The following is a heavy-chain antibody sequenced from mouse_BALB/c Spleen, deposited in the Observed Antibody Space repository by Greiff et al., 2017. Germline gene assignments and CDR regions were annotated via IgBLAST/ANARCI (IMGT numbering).Heavy chain of an antibody. CDR2: IDPETGGT. CDR3: ARYLRSYAMDY. J-gene: IGHJ4*01. D-gene: IGHD1-1*01. CDR1: GYTFTDYE. Sequence: QVQLKQSGAELVRPGASVTLSCKASGYTFTDYEMHWVKQTPVHGLEWIGAIDPETGGTAYNQKFKGKATLTADKSSSTAYMELRSLTSEDSAVYYCARYLRSYAMDYWGQGTSVTVSS. V-gene: IGHV1-15*01.